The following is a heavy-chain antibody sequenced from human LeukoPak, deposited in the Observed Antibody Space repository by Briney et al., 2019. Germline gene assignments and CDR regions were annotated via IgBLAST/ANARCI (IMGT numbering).Heavy chain of an antibody. CDR1: GGTFTSYA. CDR2: IIPIFGTA. J-gene: IGHJ6*03. V-gene: IGHV1-69*05. CDR3: ARGGYCTNGVCRSGYYYYYMDV. D-gene: IGHD2-8*01. Sequence: GSSVKVSCKASGGTFTSYAISWVRQAPGQGLEWMGGIIPIFGTANYAQKFQGRVTITTDESTRTAYMELSRLRSEDKAVYYCARGGYCTNGVCRSGYYYYYMDVWGKGTTVTVSS.